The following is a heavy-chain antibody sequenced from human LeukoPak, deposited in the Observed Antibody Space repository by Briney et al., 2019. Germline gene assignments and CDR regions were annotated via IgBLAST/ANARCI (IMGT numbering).Heavy chain of an antibody. J-gene: IGHJ5*02. CDR1: GYTFTDYA. CDR2: INTGKGNT. CDR3: ARDHVVGLAPFDP. V-gene: IGHV1-3*04. D-gene: IGHD2-15*01. Sequence: ASVKVSCKASGYTFTDYAMHWVRQAPGERLEWMGWINTGKGNTKYSQKFQGRVTITMDTSASTAYMELSSLRSEDTAVYYCARDHVVGLAPFDPWGQGTLVTVSS.